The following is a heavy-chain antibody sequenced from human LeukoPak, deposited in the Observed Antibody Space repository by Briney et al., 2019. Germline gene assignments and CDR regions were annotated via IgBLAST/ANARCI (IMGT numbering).Heavy chain of an antibody. CDR2: FDPEDGET. Sequence: ASVKVSCKVSGHTLTELSMHWVRQAPGEGLEWMGGFDPEDGETIYAQKFQGRVTMTEDTSTDTAYMELSSLRSDDTAVYYCARAWLRLNPYFDYWGQGTLVTVSS. J-gene: IGHJ4*02. V-gene: IGHV1-24*01. D-gene: IGHD5-12*01. CDR3: ARAWLRLNPYFDY. CDR1: GHTLTELS.